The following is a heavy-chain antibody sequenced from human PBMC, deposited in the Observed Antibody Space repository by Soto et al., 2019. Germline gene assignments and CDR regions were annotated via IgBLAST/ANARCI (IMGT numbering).Heavy chain of an antibody. CDR3: ARAGGDYDFWSDDAFDI. D-gene: IGHD3-3*01. Sequence: EVQLVESGGGLVQPGGSLRLSCAASGFTFSSYWMHWVRQAPGKGLVWVSRINSDGSSTSYADSVKGRFTISRDNAKNTLYLQMNSLRAEDTAVYYCARAGGDYDFWSDDAFDIWGQGTMVTVSS. J-gene: IGHJ3*02. CDR1: GFTFSSYW. V-gene: IGHV3-74*01. CDR2: INSDGSST.